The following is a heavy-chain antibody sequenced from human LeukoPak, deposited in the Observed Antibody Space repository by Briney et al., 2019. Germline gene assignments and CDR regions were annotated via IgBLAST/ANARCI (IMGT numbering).Heavy chain of an antibody. J-gene: IGHJ4*02. CDR2: MSFSRTS. CDR1: GVSITSYN. Sequence: SETLSLTCPVAGVSITSYNRSWIRQPPRKGLESIGYMSFSRTSNYNPSLKSRVTISLDTSKYQISLGLASVTSAVTAVYYCARGERVGPDYWGQGALVTVSS. V-gene: IGHV4-59*12. D-gene: IGHD1-26*01. CDR3: ARGERVGPDY.